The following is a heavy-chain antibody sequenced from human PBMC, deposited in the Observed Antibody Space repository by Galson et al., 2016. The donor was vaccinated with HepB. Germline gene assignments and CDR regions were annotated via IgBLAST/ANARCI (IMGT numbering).Heavy chain of an antibody. V-gene: IGHV4-4*02. CDR1: GGSITSTNW. D-gene: IGHD2-2*01. CDR3: AREGLLGTTSCCKGFDY. CDR2: IYHSGTT. Sequence: ETLSLTCAVSGGSITSTNWWSWVRQPPGKGLEWIGEIYHSGTTNYNPSLKSRVTMSVDKSNNQFSLKLTSVTAAETAVYYCAREGLLGTTSCCKGFDYWGQGALVTVSS. J-gene: IGHJ4*02.